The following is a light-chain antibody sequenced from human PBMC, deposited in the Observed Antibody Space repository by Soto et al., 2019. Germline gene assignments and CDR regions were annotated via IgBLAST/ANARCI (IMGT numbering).Light chain of an antibody. J-gene: IGKJ1*01. CDR3: HQSYSNPWT. CDR2: AAS. CDR1: QSLSSY. Sequence: DIQMTQSPSSLSASVGDRVTITCRSSQSLSSYLNWYQQKPGKAPKLLIYAASSMQSGVPARFSDSGFGTDFTLTIRSLQPEDCATYYCHQSYSNPWTFGKGTKVEIK. V-gene: IGKV1-39*01.